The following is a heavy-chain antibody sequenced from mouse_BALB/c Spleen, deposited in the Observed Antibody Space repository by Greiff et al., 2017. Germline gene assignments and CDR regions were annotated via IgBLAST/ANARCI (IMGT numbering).Heavy chain of an antibody. CDR1: GYTFTSYN. CDR2: IYPGNGDT. J-gene: IGHJ4*01. V-gene: IGHV1-12*01. D-gene: IGHD1-1*02. Sequence: LQQPGAELVKPGASVKMSCKASGYTFTSYNMHWVKQTPGQGLEWIGAIYPGNGDTSYNQKFKGKATLTADKSSSTAYMQLSSLTSEDSAVYYCARKGYGHCAMDYWGQGTSVTVSA. CDR3: ARKGYGHCAMDY.